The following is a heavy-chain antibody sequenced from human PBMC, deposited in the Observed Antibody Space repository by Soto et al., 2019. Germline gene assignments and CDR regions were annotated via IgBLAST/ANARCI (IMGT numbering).Heavy chain of an antibody. CDR3: ARDPWAADY. Sequence: EVQLVEAGGGLVQPGGSLRLSCAASGFTVSTKYMSWVRQAPGKGLEWVSVIYSGGSTFYADSVRGRFTISRDNSQNTVNLQRNSLRAEDTAVYYCARDPWAADYWGQGTLVTV. J-gene: IGHJ4*02. V-gene: IGHV3-66*01. CDR2: IYSGGST. CDR1: GFTVSTKY. D-gene: IGHD3-16*01.